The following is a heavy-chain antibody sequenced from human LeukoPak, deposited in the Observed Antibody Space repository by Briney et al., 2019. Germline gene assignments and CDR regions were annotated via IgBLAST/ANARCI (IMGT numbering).Heavy chain of an antibody. D-gene: IGHD5-12*01. CDR2: ISYDGRSK. Sequence: PGGSLRLSCAGSGXTFGSYGMHWVRQAPGKGLEWVAVISYDGRSKYYEDSVKGRFTISRDDSKSTVYLQTNSLRAEDTAVYHCAKGGVATVDYFDYWGQGTPVTVSS. J-gene: IGHJ4*02. CDR1: GXTFGSYG. CDR3: AKGGVATVDYFDY. V-gene: IGHV3-30*18.